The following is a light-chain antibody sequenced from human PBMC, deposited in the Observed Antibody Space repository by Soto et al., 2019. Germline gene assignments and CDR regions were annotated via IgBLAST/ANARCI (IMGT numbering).Light chain of an antibody. CDR3: SSYAGSTLYV. Sequence: QSALTQPPSASESPGQSVTISCTGTSSDVGGYNYVSWYQQHPGKAPKLMIYEVSKRPSGVPDRFSGSKSGNTASLTVSGLQAEDEADYYCSSYAGSTLYVFGTGTKVTVL. CDR2: EVS. J-gene: IGLJ1*01. V-gene: IGLV2-8*01. CDR1: SSDVGGYNY.